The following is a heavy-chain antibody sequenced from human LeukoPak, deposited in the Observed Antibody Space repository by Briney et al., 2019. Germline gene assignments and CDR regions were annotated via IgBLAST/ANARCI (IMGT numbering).Heavy chain of an antibody. Sequence: SVKVSCKASGGTFSSYAISWVRQAPGQGLEWMGGIIPIFGTANYAQKFQGRVTITADESASTAYMELSSLRSEDTAVYYCARNSHPRSSSWYSPSYYYGMDVWGQGATVTVSS. CDR2: IIPIFGTA. CDR1: GGTFSSYA. J-gene: IGHJ6*02. CDR3: ARNSHPRSSSWYSPSYYYGMDV. D-gene: IGHD6-13*01. V-gene: IGHV1-69*13.